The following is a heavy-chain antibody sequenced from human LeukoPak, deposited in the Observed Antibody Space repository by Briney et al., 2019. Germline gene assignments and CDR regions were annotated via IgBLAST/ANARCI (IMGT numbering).Heavy chain of an antibody. CDR2: ITSSSDYT. Sequence: GGSLRLSCVDSGFSFSNYHMSWIRQAPGKGLEWLSYITSSSDYTNYADSVKGRFTISRDNAKKSLYLQMNSLRGEGTAVYYCARGSYYYFDYWGQGTLVTVSS. CDR1: GFSFSNYH. D-gene: IGHD1-26*01. J-gene: IGHJ4*02. CDR3: ARGSYYYFDY. V-gene: IGHV3-11*05.